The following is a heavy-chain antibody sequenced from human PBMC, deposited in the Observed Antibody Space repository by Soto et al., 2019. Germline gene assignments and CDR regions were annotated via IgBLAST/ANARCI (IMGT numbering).Heavy chain of an antibody. D-gene: IGHD3-10*01. J-gene: IGHJ5*02. CDR1: GFSLSTSGVG. Sequence: QITLKESGPTLVKPTQTLTLTCTFSGFSLSTSGVGVGWIRQPPGKALEWLALIYWDDDKRYSPSLKSTLATTKDTPKNHVVLTMTTMDPVYTATFCRALSFYGSAVDPWGQGTLVTVSS. CDR2: IYWDDDK. CDR3: ALSFYGSAVDP. V-gene: IGHV2-5*02.